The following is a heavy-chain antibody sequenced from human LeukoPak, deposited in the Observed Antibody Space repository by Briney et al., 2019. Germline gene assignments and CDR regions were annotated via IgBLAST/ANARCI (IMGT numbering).Heavy chain of an antibody. CDR2: INHSGST. D-gene: IGHD2-15*01. V-gene: IGHV4-38-2*01. Sequence: SETLSLTCAVSGYSISSGFYWGWIRQPPGKGLEWIGEINHSGSTNYSPSLKSRVTISVDTSKNQFSLKLSSVTAADTAVYYCARGRGYCDGGSCDGFDYWGQGTLVTVSS. CDR3: ARGRGYCDGGSCDGFDY. J-gene: IGHJ4*02. CDR1: GYSISSGFY.